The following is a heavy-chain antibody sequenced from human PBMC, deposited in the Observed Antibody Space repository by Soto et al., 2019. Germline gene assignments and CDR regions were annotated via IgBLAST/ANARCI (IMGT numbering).Heavy chain of an antibody. CDR1: GGTISSSSNFY. CDR2: MYSSGTT. V-gene: IGHV4-39*02. J-gene: IGHJ4*02. Sequence: QLQLQESGPGLVKPSETLSLTCTVSGGTISSSSNFYWGWIRQPPGEGLEWIATMYSSGTTYYNSPLKSRAPISRDTSHNPSSPKANSATAADTALYYCMAYSRGWQEGGGGYWGQGILVTVSS. D-gene: IGHD6-19*01. CDR3: MAYSRGWQEGGGGY.